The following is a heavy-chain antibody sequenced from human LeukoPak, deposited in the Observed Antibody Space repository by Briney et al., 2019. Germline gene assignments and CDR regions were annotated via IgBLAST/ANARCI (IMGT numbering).Heavy chain of an antibody. V-gene: IGHV3-30*02. Sequence: GGSLRLSCAASGFSFNNYGMHWVRQAPGKGPEWMAFIRYDGSAKSYADSAKGRFSISRDNSKNTLYLQMNSLRAEDTAVYYCAELGITMIGGVWGKGTTVTISS. D-gene: IGHD3-10*02. J-gene: IGHJ6*04. CDR2: IRYDGSAK. CDR1: GFSFNNYG. CDR3: AELGITMIGGV.